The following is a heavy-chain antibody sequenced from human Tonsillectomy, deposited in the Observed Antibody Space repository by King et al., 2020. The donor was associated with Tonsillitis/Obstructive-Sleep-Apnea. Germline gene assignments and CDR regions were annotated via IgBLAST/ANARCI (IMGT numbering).Heavy chain of an antibody. Sequence: VQLVESGGGLAQPGGSLRLSCAASGFTFSNXAMHWVRQAPGKGLEYVSAINNNGDKTYYADSVKDRFTISRDNSKNTLYLQMSSLRAEDTAIYYCATEDYXESGSXPDWXXGTLVTVXS. CDR1: GFTFSNXA. D-gene: IGHD3-10*01. CDR3: ATEDYXESGSXPD. J-gene: IGHJ4*02. CDR2: INNNGDKT. V-gene: IGHV3-64D*06.